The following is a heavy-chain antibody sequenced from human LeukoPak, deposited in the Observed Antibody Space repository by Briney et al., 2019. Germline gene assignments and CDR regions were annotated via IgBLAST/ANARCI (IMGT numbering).Heavy chain of an antibody. CDR1: GFTLSNYV. V-gene: IGHV3-23*01. CDR2: ISGSDSST. Sequence: PGGSLRLSCAASGFTLSNYVMTWVRQAPGRGLEWVSTISGSDSSTYYADSVKGRFTISRDNPKNTLSLQMNGLRAEDMAVYYCAKGGKWDVTPFDYWGQGTLVTVSS. CDR3: AKGGKWDVTPFDY. D-gene: IGHD1-26*01. J-gene: IGHJ4*02.